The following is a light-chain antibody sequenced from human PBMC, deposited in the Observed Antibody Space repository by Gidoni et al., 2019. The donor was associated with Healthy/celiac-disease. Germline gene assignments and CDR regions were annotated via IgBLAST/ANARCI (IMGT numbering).Light chain of an antibody. J-gene: IGLJ1*01. V-gene: IGLV3-19*01. CDR1: SLRSYY. CDR2: GKN. CDR3: NSRDSSGTLRFV. Sequence: SSELTQDPAVSVALGQTVRITCQGDSLRSYYASWYQQKPGQAPVLVIYGKNNRPSGIPDRFSGSSSGNTASLTITGAQAEDEADYYCNSRDSSGTLRFVFGTGTKVTVL.